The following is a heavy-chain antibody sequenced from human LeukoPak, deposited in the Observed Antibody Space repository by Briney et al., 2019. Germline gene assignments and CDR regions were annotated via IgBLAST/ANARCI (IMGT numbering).Heavy chain of an antibody. V-gene: IGHV3-30*04. D-gene: IGHD3-10*01. Sequence: PGGSLSLSCAASGFTFSSYAMHWVREAPGRGLEGVAVISYDGSNKYYANSVKGRFPISRDNSKHTLYLQMNSVSAGDTAVYYCARAPKKVRGYGMDVWGQGTTVTVSS. CDR3: ARAPKKVRGYGMDV. J-gene: IGHJ6*02. CDR1: GFTFSSYA. CDR2: ISYDGSNK.